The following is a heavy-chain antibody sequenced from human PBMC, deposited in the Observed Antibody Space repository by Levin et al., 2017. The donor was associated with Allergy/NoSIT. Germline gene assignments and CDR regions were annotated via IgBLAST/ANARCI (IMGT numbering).Heavy chain of an antibody. CDR1: GFTFSSYG. CDR2: ISYDGSNK. Sequence: GGSLRLSCAASGFTFSSYGMHWVRQAPGKGLEWVAVISYDGSNKYYADSVKGRFTISRDNSKNTLYLQMNSLRAEDTAVYYCAKVPPTWGFGELAYAFDSWGQGTMVTVSA. J-gene: IGHJ3*02. D-gene: IGHD3-10*01. CDR3: AKVPPTWGFGELAYAFDS. V-gene: IGHV3-30*18.